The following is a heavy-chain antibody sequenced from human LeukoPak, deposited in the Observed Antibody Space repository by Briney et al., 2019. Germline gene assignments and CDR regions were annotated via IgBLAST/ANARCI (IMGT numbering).Heavy chain of an antibody. J-gene: IGHJ4*02. D-gene: IGHD1-14*01. V-gene: IGHV5-51*01. CDR1: GYSFKSYW. CDR2: IYPGDAET. Sequence: GESLKISCKSSGYSFKSYWIAWVRQMPGKGLEWMGTIYPGDAETRYSPSFQDQVTISADKSISTDYLQWSSLNASDTAMYYCARRASRDHYYFDYWGQGTLVTVSS. CDR3: ARRASRDHYYFDY.